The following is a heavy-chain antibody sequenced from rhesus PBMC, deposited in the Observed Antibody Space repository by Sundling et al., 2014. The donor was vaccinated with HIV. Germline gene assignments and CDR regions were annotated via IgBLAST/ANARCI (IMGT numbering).Heavy chain of an antibody. V-gene: IGHV4-143*01. CDR3: ARPHSGSWTFDC. CDR1: GDSIIDSYY. Sequence: QVQLQESGPGLVKPSETLSLTCAVSGDSIIDSYYWTWVRQPPGKGLEWIGGFHGSGGRTEYNPSLKSRVTISKDTSKNQFSLKLSSVTAADTAVYYCARPHSGSWTFDCWGQGVLVTVSS. J-gene: IGHJ4*01. D-gene: IGHD6-25*01. CDR2: FHGSGGRT.